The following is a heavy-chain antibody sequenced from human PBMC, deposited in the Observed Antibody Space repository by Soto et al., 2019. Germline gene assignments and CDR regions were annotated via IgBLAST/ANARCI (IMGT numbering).Heavy chain of an antibody. Sequence: QVQLVESGGGLVKPGGSLRLSCAASGFTFSDYYMTWIRQAPGKGLEWVSYISSSGTGIYYADSVKGRFTISRDNAKNSLFLQMSSLRADDTAVYYCARAYSDAFDIWGQGTMVTVSS. CDR1: GFTFSDYY. CDR2: ISSSGTGI. CDR3: ARAYSDAFDI. D-gene: IGHD2-15*01. J-gene: IGHJ3*02. V-gene: IGHV3-11*01.